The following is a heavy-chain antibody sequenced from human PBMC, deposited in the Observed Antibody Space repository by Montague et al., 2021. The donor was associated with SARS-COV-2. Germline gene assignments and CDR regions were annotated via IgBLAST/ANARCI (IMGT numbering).Heavy chain of an antibody. V-gene: IGHV3-9*01. Sequence: SRRLSLSASGFKFDDYAMHWVRQAPGKGLEWVSGISWNSGGLGYADSVKGRFTISRDNSNNSLYLEMNSLRPDDTALYYCAKDRRYYFGSSGYPDAFNIWGQGTLVTVSS. CDR2: ISWNSGGL. CDR3: AKDRRYYFGSSGYPDAFNI. D-gene: IGHD3-22*01. CDR1: GFKFDDYA. J-gene: IGHJ3*02.